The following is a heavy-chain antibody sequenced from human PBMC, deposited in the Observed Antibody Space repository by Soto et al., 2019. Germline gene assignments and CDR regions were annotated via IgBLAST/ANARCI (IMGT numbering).Heavy chain of an antibody. J-gene: IGHJ6*02. D-gene: IGHD2-2*01. CDR3: ARDVSGPGASYVMDV. V-gene: IGHV1-46*01. Sequence: ASVKVSCKASGYIFSSHCIYWVRQAPGQGLRWMGIINPGGGRTSYAQKFQGRVTMTRDMSTSTVYMELTSLRYEDTAVYYCARDVSGPGASYVMDVWGQGTTVTVS. CDR2: INPGGGRT. CDR1: GYIFSSHC.